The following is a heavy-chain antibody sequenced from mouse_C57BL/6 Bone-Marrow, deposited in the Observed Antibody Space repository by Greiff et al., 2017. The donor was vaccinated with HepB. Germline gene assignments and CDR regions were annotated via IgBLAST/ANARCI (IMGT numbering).Heavy chain of an antibody. D-gene: IGHD2-1*01. CDR3: ASLYYGNSYYYFDY. CDR1: GYTFTSYW. V-gene: IGHV1-50*01. J-gene: IGHJ2*01. CDR2: IDPSDSYT. Sequence: QVQLQQPGAELVKPGASVKLSCKASGYTFTSYWMQWVKQRPGQGLEWIGEIDPSDSYTNYNQKFKGKATLTVDTSSSTAYMQLSSLTSEDSAVYYCASLYYGNSYYYFDYWGQGTTLTVSS.